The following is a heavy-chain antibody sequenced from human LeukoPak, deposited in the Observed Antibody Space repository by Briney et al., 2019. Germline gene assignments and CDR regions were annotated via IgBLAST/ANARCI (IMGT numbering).Heavy chain of an antibody. D-gene: IGHD4-17*01. CDR1: GFTVSSNY. CDR2: IYSGGST. CDR3: AREVGDGDYGNYYYYMDV. V-gene: IGHV3-53*01. J-gene: IGHJ6*03. Sequence: GGSLRLSCAASGFTVSSNYMSWVRQAPGKGLEWVLVIYSGGSTYYADSVKGRFTISRDNSKNTLYLQMNSLRAEDTAVYYCAREVGDGDYGNYYYYMDVWGKGTTVTVSS.